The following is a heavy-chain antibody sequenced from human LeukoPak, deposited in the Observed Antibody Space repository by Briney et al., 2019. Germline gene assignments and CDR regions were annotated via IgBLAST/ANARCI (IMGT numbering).Heavy chain of an antibody. CDR3: ARARPRRGYYMFDY. CDR1: GGSISSSSYY. D-gene: IGHD3-3*01. Sequence: PSETLSLTCTVSGGSISSSSYYWGWIRQPPGKGLEWIGSIYYSGSTYYNPSLKSRVTISVDTSKNQFSLKLSSVTAADTAVYYCARARPRRGYYMFDYWGQGTLVTVSS. J-gene: IGHJ4*02. CDR2: IYYSGST. V-gene: IGHV4-39*07.